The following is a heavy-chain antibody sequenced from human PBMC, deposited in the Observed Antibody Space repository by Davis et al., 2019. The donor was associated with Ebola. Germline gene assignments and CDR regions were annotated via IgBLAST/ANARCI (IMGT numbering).Heavy chain of an antibody. CDR3: ARHNTNWFDP. D-gene: IGHD1-14*01. J-gene: IGHJ5*02. V-gene: IGHV3-21*05. CDR1: GFTFSSYG. CDR2: ISSSSSYI. Sequence: GGSLRLSCAAPGFTFSSYGMHWVRQAPGKVLEWFSFISSSSSYIYYADSVKGRFTISRDKAKNSLYLQMNSLRAEDTAVYYCARHNTNWFDPWGQGTLVTVSS.